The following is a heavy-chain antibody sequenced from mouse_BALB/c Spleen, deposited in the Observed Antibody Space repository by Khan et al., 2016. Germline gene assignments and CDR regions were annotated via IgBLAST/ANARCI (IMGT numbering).Heavy chain of an antibody. CDR1: GYAFSSYW. CDR3: AKRTGTREAMDY. V-gene: IGHV1-80*01. CDR2: IYPGDGDT. J-gene: IGHJ4*01. Sequence: QVQLQQSGAELVRPGSSVKISCKASGYAFSSYWMNWVKQRPGQGLEWIGQIYPGDGDTNYNGRFKGKATLTAAKSSSTAYMQLSSLTSEDSAVYFCAKRTGTREAMDYWGQGTSVTVSS. D-gene: IGHD4-1*01.